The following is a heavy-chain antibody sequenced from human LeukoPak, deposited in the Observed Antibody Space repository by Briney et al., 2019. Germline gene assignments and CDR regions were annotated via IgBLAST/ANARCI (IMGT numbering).Heavy chain of an antibody. D-gene: IGHD3-22*01. CDR2: FDPEDGET. CDR1: GYTLIDLA. J-gene: IGHJ4*02. V-gene: IGHV1-24*01. CDR3: ATHPLYDSSGYNDY. Sequence: ASVKVSCKVSGYTLIDLAMHWVRQAPGRGLEWMGGFDPEDGETVYAQKFQGRVTMTEDTSTDTACMELSSLRSEDTAVYYCATHPLYDSSGYNDYWGQGTLVTVSS.